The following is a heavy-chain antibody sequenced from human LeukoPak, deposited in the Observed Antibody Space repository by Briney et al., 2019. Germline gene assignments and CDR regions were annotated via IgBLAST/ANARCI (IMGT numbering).Heavy chain of an antibody. V-gene: IGHV3-7*04. CDR3: ARARLAVSGNYFEN. J-gene: IGHJ4*02. D-gene: IGHD6-19*01. CDR1: GFTLSTYW. CDR2: IKEDGSEK. Sequence: GGSLRLSCAASGFTLSTYWMSWVRQAPGKGLEWVANIKEDGSEKYYVDSVKGRFTVSRDNAKNSLYLQMNSLRVEDTAVYHCARARLAVSGNYFENWGQGTLVTVSS.